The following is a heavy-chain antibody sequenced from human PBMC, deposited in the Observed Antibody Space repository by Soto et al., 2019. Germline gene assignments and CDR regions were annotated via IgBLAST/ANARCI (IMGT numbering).Heavy chain of an antibody. D-gene: IGHD6-19*01. CDR1: GGSFSGYY. Sequence: QVQLQQWGAGLLKPSETLSLTCAIYGGSFSGYYWSWIRQPPGKGLEWIGEINHSGSTNYNPSLKSRVAMSVDXXXNXFSLXLXSVTXXDMAVYYCAAAVARGWFDPWGQGTLVTVSS. CDR2: INHSGST. J-gene: IGHJ5*02. CDR3: AAAVARGWFDP. V-gene: IGHV4-34*02.